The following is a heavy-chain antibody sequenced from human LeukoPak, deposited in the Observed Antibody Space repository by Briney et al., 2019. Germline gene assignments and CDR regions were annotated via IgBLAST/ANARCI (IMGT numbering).Heavy chain of an antibody. CDR2: INPNSGGT. Sequence: ASVKVSCKASGYTFTSYGISWVRQAPGQGLEWMGWINPNSGGTNYAQKFQGRVTMTRDTSISTAYMELSRLRSDDTAVYYCARGPSVRYFDWLFRGWGQGTLVTVSS. CDR3: ARGPSVRYFDWLFRG. V-gene: IGHV1-2*02. CDR1: GYTFTSYG. D-gene: IGHD3-9*01. J-gene: IGHJ4*02.